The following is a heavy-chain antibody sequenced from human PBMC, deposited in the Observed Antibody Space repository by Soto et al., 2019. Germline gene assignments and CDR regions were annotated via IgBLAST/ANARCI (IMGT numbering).Heavy chain of an antibody. V-gene: IGHV3-74*01. Sequence: GGSLRLSCAASGFTFSSYWMHWVRQTPGKRLVCVARINSDGSATTYADSVKGRFTISRDNAKNTVSLQMNSLRAEDTAMYYCARGTEGSWVWWLTHWGQGTPVTVSS. CDR3: ARGTEGSWVWWLTH. CDR1: GFTFSSYW. D-gene: IGHD5-12*01. CDR2: INSDGSAT. J-gene: IGHJ4*02.